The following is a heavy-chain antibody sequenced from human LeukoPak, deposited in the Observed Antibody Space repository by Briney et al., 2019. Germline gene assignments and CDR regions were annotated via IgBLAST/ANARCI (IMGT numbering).Heavy chain of an antibody. Sequence: PGGSLRLSCAASGFTFSSYGMHWVRQAPGKGLEWVAFIRYDRSNKYYADSVKGRFTISRDNSKNTLYLQMNSLRAEDTAVYYCAKRGPGSPQSGKYYFDYWGQGTLVTVSS. CDR2: IRYDRSNK. D-gene: IGHD3-10*01. V-gene: IGHV3-30*02. CDR3: AKRGPGSPQSGKYYFDY. J-gene: IGHJ4*02. CDR1: GFTFSSYG.